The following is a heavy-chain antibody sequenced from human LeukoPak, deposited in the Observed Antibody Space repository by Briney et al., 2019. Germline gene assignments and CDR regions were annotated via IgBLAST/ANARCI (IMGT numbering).Heavy chain of an antibody. D-gene: IGHD2-2*01. Sequence: GGSLRLSCAASGFTFSSHWMHWVRQAPEKGLVGVAHINADGIGTYCAASVKGRFTISRDNAKNTLYLQMHSLTAEDTAVYYCVRGALRDCSYTSCSRGNWFDPWGQGTLVTVSS. CDR2: INADGIGT. CDR1: GFTFSSHW. V-gene: IGHV3-74*01. J-gene: IGHJ5*02. CDR3: VRGALRDCSYTSCSRGNWFDP.